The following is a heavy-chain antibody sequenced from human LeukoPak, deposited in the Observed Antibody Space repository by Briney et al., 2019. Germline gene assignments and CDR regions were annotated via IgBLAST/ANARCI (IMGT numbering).Heavy chain of an antibody. V-gene: IGHV1-3*01. CDR2: INAGNGNT. D-gene: IGHD3-3*01. Sequence: ASVKVSCKASGYTFTSYAMHWVRQAPGQGLEWMGWINAGNGNTKYSQKFQGRVTITRDTSASTAYMELSSLRSEDTAVYYCARGTQYYDFWSGTYWGQGTLVTVSS. CDR3: ARGTQYYDFWSGTY. J-gene: IGHJ4*02. CDR1: GYTFTSYA.